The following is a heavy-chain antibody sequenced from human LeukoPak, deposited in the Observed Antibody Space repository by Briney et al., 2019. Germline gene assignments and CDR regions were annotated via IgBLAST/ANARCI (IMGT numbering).Heavy chain of an antibody. D-gene: IGHD3-16*01. V-gene: IGHV3-7*03. CDR1: GLTFSNYW. J-gene: IGHJ4*02. CDR3: ARDGFGTGSN. CDR2: IKQDGSEK. Sequence: QPGGSLRLSCAASGLTFSNYWMDWVRQAPGKELEWVANIKQDGSEKNYVDSVKGRFIISRDNAKNSLYLQMNTLRADDTAVYYCARDGFGTGSNWGQGTLVTVSS.